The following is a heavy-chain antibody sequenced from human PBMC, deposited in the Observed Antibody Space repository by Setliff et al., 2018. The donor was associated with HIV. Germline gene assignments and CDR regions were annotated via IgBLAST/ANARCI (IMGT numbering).Heavy chain of an antibody. D-gene: IGHD6-13*01. CDR2: ISGTTNTI. J-gene: IGHJ4*02. Sequence: LRLSCAASGFTFSSYAMSWVRQAPGKGLEWISYISGTTNTIYYADSVKGRFTISRDNSKNSLYLQMSSLRDEDTAVYYCARDGPSYSSRSYGRHFDYWGQGTLVTVSS. CDR3: ARDGPSYSSRSYGRHFDY. CDR1: GFTFSSYA. V-gene: IGHV3-48*02.